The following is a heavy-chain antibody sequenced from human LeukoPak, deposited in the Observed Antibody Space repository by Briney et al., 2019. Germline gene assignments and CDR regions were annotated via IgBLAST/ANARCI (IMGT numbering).Heavy chain of an antibody. Sequence: ASVKVSCKASGGTFSSYAISWVRQAPGQGLEWMGGIIPIFGTANYAQKFQGRVTITADKSTSTAYMELSSLRSDDTAVYYCARDGAPVLRYFDWLAGPLPYYMDVWGKGTTVTVSS. CDR1: GGTFSSYA. J-gene: IGHJ6*03. D-gene: IGHD3-9*01. CDR2: IIPIFGTA. CDR3: ARDGAPVLRYFDWLAGPLPYYMDV. V-gene: IGHV1-69*06.